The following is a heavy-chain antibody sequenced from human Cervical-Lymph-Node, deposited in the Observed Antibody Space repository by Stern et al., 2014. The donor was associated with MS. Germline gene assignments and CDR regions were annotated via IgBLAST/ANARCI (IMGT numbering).Heavy chain of an antibody. D-gene: IGHD2-2*01. V-gene: IGHV3-23*04. Sequence: KLVQSGGGLVQPGGSLRLSCAASGFTFSSYAMRWVRQAPGKGLEWVSAISGSGGSTYYADSVKGRFTISRDNSKNTLYLQMNSLRAEDTAVYYCAKVTSRYDLAPPDYWGQGTLVTVSS. CDR1: GFTFSSYA. CDR2: ISGSGGST. J-gene: IGHJ4*02. CDR3: AKVTSRYDLAPPDY.